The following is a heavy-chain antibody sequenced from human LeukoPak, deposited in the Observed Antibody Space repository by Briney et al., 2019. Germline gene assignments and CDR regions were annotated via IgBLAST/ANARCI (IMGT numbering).Heavy chain of an antibody. Sequence: GGTLRLSCAASGYSFTSYWIGWVRQMPGKGLEWMGIIYPGDSDTRYSPSFQGQVTISADKSISTAYLQWSSLKASDTAMYYCATSTLGIAVAGSVDYWGQGTLVTVSS. CDR2: IYPGDSDT. CDR1: GYSFTSYW. CDR3: ATSTLGIAVAGSVDY. J-gene: IGHJ4*02. D-gene: IGHD6-19*01. V-gene: IGHV5-51*01.